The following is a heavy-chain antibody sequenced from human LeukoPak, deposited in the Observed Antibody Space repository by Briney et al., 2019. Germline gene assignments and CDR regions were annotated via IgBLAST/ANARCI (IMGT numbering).Heavy chain of an antibody. CDR3: ARDPVAAAGLMYFFDY. J-gene: IGHJ4*02. CDR1: GFTFSVYA. D-gene: IGHD6-13*01. Sequence: SGGSLRLPCAASGFTFSVYAMHWVRQAPGKGLEWVAVISYDGSNKYYADSVKGRFTISRDNSKNTLYLQMNSLRAEDTAVYYCARDPVAAAGLMYFFDYWGQGILVTVSS. V-gene: IGHV3-30-3*01. CDR2: ISYDGSNK.